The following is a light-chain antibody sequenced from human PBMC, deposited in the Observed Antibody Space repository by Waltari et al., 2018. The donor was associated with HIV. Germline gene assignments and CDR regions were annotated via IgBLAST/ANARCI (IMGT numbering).Light chain of an antibody. CDR3: ESADDSGDHWV. CDR2: KDD. J-gene: IGLJ3*02. V-gene: IGLV3-25*03. Sequence: SYELTQPPSVSVSPGQTARITCSGDALPKQFAYWYQQKAGQAPLMVIYKDDKRPSGRPDGFAGSRSGTTVTLISSGVQPEDEADYYCESADDSGDHWVFGGGTKLSVL. CDR1: ALPKQF.